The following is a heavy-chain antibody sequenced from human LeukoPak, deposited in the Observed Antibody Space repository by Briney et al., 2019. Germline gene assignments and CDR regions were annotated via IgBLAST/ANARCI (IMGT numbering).Heavy chain of an antibody. CDR2: FGHSGNT. V-gene: IGHV3-23*01. CDR3: AKRVSVSDPTYFFDS. D-gene: IGHD5/OR15-5a*01. Sequence: PGGSLRLSCVASGFTFSSYSMSWVRQAPGKGLEWVLTFGHSGNTYYADSVKGRFTISRDNSKNTLYLQVNSLRAEDTAIYYCAKRVSVSDPTYFFDSWGQGTLVTVSS. CDR1: GFTFSSYS. J-gene: IGHJ4*02.